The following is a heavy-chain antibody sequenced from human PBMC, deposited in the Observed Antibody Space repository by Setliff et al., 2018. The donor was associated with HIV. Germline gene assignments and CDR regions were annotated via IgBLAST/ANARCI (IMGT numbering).Heavy chain of an antibody. CDR2: INWDDDNT. Sequence: GGSLRLSCAASGFTFDDDTMHWVRQRPGKGLEWVSLINWDDDNTYYADSVKGRFTISRDNSKNTLYLEMASLRVEDTAVYYCAREELSAFSYGDRYWYFSLWGRGTLVTVSS. D-gene: IGHD3-16*01. J-gene: IGHJ2*01. CDR1: GFTFDDDT. CDR3: AREELSAFSYGDRYWYFSL. V-gene: IGHV3-43*01.